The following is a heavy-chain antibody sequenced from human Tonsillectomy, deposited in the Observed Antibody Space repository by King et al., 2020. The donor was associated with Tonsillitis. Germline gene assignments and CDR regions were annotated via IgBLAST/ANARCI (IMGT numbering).Heavy chain of an antibody. J-gene: IGHJ3*02. Sequence: HWVRQAPGKGLEWVSGISWNSGSIGYADSVKCRFTISRDNAKNSLYLQMNSLRAEDTALYYCATELRVDYDFPHAFDIWGQVTMVPVSS. D-gene: IGHD3-3*01. CDR3: ATELRVDYDFPHAFDI. CDR2: ISWNSGSI. V-gene: IGHV3-9*01.